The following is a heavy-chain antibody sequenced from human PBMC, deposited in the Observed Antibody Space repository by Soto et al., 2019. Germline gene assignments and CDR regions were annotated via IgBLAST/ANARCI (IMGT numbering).Heavy chain of an antibody. D-gene: IGHD6-13*01. V-gene: IGHV4-30-2*01. Sequence: SETLSLTCAVSGGSISSGGYSWSWIRQPPGKGLEWIGYIYHSGSTYYNPSLKSRVTISVDRSKNQFSLKLSSVTAADTAVYYCARVRYRWQQLPTYYYYGMDVWGQGTTVTVSS. J-gene: IGHJ6*02. CDR3: ARVRYRWQQLPTYYYYGMDV. CDR2: IYHSGST. CDR1: GGSISSGGYS.